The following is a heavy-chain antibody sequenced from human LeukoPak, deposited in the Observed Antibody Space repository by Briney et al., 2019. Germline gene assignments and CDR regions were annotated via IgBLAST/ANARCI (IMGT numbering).Heavy chain of an antibody. CDR2: ISYDGSNK. CDR1: GFTFSSYA. J-gene: IGHJ4*02. D-gene: IGHD3-10*01. Sequence: PGGSLRLSCAASGFTFSSYAMHWVRQAPGKGLEWVAVISYDGSNKYYADSVKGRFTISRDNSKNTLYLQMNSLRAEDTAVYYCARGRYWWGLLWFGELHADFDYWGQGTLVTVSS. CDR3: ARGRYWWGLLWFGELHADFDY. V-gene: IGHV3-30-3*01.